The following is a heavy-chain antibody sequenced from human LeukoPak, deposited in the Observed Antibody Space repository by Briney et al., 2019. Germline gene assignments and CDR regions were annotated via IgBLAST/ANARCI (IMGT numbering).Heavy chain of an antibody. CDR3: ARAVTGLLYYMDV. Sequence: ASVKVSCKVSGYTLTELSMRWVRQAPGKGLEWMGGFDPEDGETIYAQKFQGRVTMTRDTSISTAYMELSRLRSDDTAVYYCARAVTGLLYYMDVWGKGTTVTVSS. D-gene: IGHD4-11*01. J-gene: IGHJ6*03. CDR1: GYTLTELS. CDR2: FDPEDGET. V-gene: IGHV1-24*01.